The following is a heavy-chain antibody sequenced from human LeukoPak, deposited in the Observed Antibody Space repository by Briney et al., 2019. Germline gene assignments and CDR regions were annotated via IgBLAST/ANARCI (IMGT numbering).Heavy chain of an antibody. CDR3: AKVDSSGWNEILDY. Sequence: GGSLRLSCAASVFTFSNDAMSGGRQALGEGVGWGSVISGGGDTTHYADSVKGRFTISRDNSKKTLFLQMNSPRAEDTDLYYCAKVDSSGWNEILDYWGEGDLVTVSS. J-gene: IGHJ4*02. V-gene: IGHV3-23*01. CDR1: VFTFSNDA. CDR2: ISGGGDTT. D-gene: IGHD6-19*01.